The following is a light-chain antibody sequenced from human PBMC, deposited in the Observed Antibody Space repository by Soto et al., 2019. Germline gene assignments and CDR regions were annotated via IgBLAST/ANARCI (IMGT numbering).Light chain of an antibody. CDR3: MQALQTPPT. J-gene: IGKJ1*01. Sequence: DIVITHSPLSLPVTPGDPASISFRSSQVLLYSNGYNYVDWYLQKPGQSPQLLIYLGSNRASGVPDRFSGSGSGTDFTLKISRVEAEDVGVYYCMQALQTPPTFGQGTKVDIK. V-gene: IGKV2-28*01. CDR2: LGS. CDR1: QVLLYSNGYNY.